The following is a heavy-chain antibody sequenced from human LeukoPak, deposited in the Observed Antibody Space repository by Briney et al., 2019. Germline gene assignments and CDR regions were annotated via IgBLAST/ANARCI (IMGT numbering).Heavy chain of an antibody. CDR2: IYYSGST. CDR3: AGSHGVDGVFDI. Sequence: SETLSLTCTVSGGSISSYYWSWIRQPPGKGLEWIGYIYYSGSTNYNPSLKSRVTISVDTSKNQFSLKLSSVTAADTAVYYCAGSHGVDGVFDIWGQGTMATVSS. CDR1: GGSISSYY. J-gene: IGHJ3*02. D-gene: IGHD2-8*01. V-gene: IGHV4-59*08.